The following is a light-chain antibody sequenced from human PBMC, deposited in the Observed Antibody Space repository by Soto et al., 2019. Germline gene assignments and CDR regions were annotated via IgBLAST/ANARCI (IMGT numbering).Light chain of an antibody. V-gene: IGKV1-39*01. Sequence: DIQMTQSPSSLSASVGDRVTITCRASQSISSYLNWYQQKPGKAPELLIYAASSLQSGVPSRFSGSGSGTDFTLTVTSLQPEDFATYFCQQYDKYSTFGHGTKVDIK. J-gene: IGKJ1*01. CDR3: QQYDKYST. CDR2: AAS. CDR1: QSISSY.